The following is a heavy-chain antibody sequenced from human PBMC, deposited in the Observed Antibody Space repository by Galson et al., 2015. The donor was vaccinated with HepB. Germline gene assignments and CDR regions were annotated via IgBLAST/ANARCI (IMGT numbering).Heavy chain of an antibody. CDR3: AKDPAGYSYGYTGENWFDP. D-gene: IGHD5-18*01. Sequence: SVKVSCKASGYTFTSYGISWVRQAPGQGLEWVGWISAYNGNTNYAQKLQGRVTMTTDTSTSTAYMELRSLRSDDTAVYYCAKDPAGYSYGYTGENWFDPWGQGTLVTVSS. V-gene: IGHV1-18*04. CDR2: ISAYNGNT. J-gene: IGHJ5*02. CDR1: GYTFTSYG.